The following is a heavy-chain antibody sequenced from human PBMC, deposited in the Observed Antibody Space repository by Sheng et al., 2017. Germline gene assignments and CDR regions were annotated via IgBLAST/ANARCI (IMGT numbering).Heavy chain of an antibody. J-gene: IGHJ6*03. V-gene: IGHV3-30*02. CDR2: IRYDGSNK. Sequence: QVQLVESGGGVVQPGGSLRLSCAASGFTFSSYGMHWVRQAPGKGLEWVAFIRYDGSNKYYADSVKGRFTISRDNSKNTLYLQMNSLRAEDTAVYYCAKDFLRTVGWYYYMDVWGKGTTVTVSS. CDR3: AKDFLRTVGWYYYMDV. CDR1: GFTFSSYG. D-gene: IGHD1-26*01.